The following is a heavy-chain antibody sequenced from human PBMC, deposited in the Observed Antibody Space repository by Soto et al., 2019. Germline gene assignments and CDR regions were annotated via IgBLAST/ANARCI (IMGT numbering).Heavy chain of an antibody. CDR1: GGSVNGYY. Sequence: SETLSLTCAVYGGSVNGYYWNWIRQPPGKGLEWIGEINHTGGTHYNPSLKSRVTISVDTSKNQFSLRLSSVTAADTAIYYCATRITVFGLLIPPFDPWGQGTQVTVSS. CDR2: INHTGGT. D-gene: IGHD3-3*01. CDR3: ATRITVFGLLIPPFDP. J-gene: IGHJ5*02. V-gene: IGHV4-34*01.